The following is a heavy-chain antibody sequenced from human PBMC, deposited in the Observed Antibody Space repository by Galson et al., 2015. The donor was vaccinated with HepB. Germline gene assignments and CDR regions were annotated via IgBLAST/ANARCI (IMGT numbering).Heavy chain of an antibody. CDR3: ARLRGTPPDYDYSGMDV. Sequence: SVKVSCKASGGTFSSYAISWVRQAPGQGLEWMGGTIPIFGTANYAQKFQGRVTITADESTSTAYMELSSLRSEDTAVYYCARLRGTPPDYDYSGMDVGGQGTTVTASS. D-gene: IGHD2-15*01. CDR1: GGTFSSYA. V-gene: IGHV1-69*13. J-gene: IGHJ6*02. CDR2: TIPIFGTA.